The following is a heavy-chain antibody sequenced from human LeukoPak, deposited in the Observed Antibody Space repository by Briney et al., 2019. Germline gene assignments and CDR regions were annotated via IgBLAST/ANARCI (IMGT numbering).Heavy chain of an antibody. Sequence: SVKVSCKASGGTFSSYAISWVRQAPGQGLEWMGRIIPILGIANYAQKFQGRVTITADKSTSTAYMELSSLRSDDTAVYYCARNPDYGAWFDPWGQGTLVTVSS. J-gene: IGHJ5*02. V-gene: IGHV1-69*04. CDR1: GGTFSSYA. CDR3: ARNPDYGAWFDP. D-gene: IGHD4-17*01. CDR2: IIPILGIA.